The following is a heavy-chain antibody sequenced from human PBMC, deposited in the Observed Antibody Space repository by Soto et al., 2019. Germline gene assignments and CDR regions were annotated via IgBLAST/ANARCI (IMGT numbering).Heavy chain of an antibody. CDR1: GFTFSNYA. V-gene: IGHV3-23*01. CDR2: ISASGGNT. J-gene: IGHJ4*02. D-gene: IGHD1-20*01. Sequence: EVQLLESGGGLVQPGGSLRFSCAASGFTFSNYAMSWVRQAPGKGLEWVSIISASGGNTYYADSVKGRFTISRDNSKNTLYLLMNSLRAEDTAIYYCAKLPLANRYFDYWGQGTLVTVSS. CDR3: AKLPLANRYFDY.